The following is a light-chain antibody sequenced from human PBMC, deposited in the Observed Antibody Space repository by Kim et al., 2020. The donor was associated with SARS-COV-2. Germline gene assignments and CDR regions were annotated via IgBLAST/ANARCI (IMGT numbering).Light chain of an antibody. J-gene: IGLJ3*02. V-gene: IGLV3-21*04. CDR3: QVWDSSSDHRVV. CDR2: YDS. Sequence: PGKTARVSCGGSSIGSESVYWSQQKSGPARVLVICYDSDRPSGSPERCSGCNSGNTAALTISRVEAGDEADYYCQVWDSSSDHRVVFGGGTKVTVL. CDR1: SIGSES.